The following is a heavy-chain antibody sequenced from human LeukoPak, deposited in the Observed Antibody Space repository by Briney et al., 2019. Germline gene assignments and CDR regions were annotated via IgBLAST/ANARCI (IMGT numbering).Heavy chain of an antibody. V-gene: IGHV3-7*03. D-gene: IGHD4-17*01. CDR1: GFTFSSYW. CDR2: INHNGNVN. Sequence: GGSLRLSCAASGFTFSSYWMNWARQAPGKGLEWVASINHNGNVNYYVDSVKGRFTISRDNAKNSLYLQMNSLRAEDTAIYYCATDSSHYVGSSDYWGQGTQVTVSS. CDR3: ATDSSHYVGSSDY. J-gene: IGHJ4*02.